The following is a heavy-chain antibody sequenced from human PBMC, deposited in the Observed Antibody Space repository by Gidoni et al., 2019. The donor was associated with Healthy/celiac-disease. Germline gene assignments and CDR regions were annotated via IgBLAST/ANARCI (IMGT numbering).Heavy chain of an antibody. CDR2: ISGSGGST. J-gene: IGHJ4*02. CDR3: AKPLGGVVAATPYFDY. Sequence: EVQLLESGGGLLQPGGSLRLSCAASGFTFSSYAMSWVRQAPGKGLEWVSGISGSGGSTYYADSVKGRFTMSRDKSKNTLYLQMNSLRAEDTAVYYCAKPLGGVVAATPYFDYWGQGTLVTVSS. D-gene: IGHD2-15*01. CDR1: GFTFSSYA. V-gene: IGHV3-23*01.